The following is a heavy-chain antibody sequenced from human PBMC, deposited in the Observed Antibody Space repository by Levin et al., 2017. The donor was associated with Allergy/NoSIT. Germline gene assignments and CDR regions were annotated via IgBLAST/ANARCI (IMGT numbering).Heavy chain of an antibody. Sequence: SLKISCAASGFTFDDYAMHWVRQAPGKGLEWVSGISWNSGSIGYADSVKGRFTISRDNAKNSLYLQMNSLRAEDTALYYCAKPRGCSGGSCYSIDAFDIWGQGTMVTVSS. CDR3: AKPRGCSGGSCYSIDAFDI. D-gene: IGHD2-15*01. CDR2: ISWNSGSI. V-gene: IGHV3-9*01. CDR1: GFTFDDYA. J-gene: IGHJ3*02.